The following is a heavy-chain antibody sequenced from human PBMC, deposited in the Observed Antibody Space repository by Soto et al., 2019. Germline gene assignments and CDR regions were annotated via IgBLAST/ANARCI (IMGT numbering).Heavy chain of an antibody. CDR1: GFTFSSYS. D-gene: IGHD6-19*01. J-gene: IGHJ6*02. CDR2: ISSSSTI. V-gene: IGHV3-48*02. Sequence: GGSLRLSCAASGFTFSSYSMNWVRQAPGKGLEWVSYISSSSTIYYADSVKGRFTISRDNAKNSLYLQMNSLRDEDTAVYYCARGEAVAGTGYYGMDVWGQGTTVTVSS. CDR3: ARGEAVAGTGYYGMDV.